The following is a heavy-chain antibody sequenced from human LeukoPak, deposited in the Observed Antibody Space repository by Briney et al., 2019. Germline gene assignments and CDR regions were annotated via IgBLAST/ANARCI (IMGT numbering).Heavy chain of an antibody. CDR2: MKTKTDGGTT. D-gene: IGHD3-9*01. CDR3: TTDAKLRSFDWLPYYFDS. CDR1: GFLFSNAW. Sequence: SGGSLRLSCAASGFLFSNAWMRWVRQAPGKGREWGGRMKTKTDGGTTDYAAPVEGRFTISRDDSKSTLYLQINSRKTDDTAVYYCTTDAKLRSFDWLPYYFDSWGQGTLVTVSS. J-gene: IGHJ4*02. V-gene: IGHV3-15*01.